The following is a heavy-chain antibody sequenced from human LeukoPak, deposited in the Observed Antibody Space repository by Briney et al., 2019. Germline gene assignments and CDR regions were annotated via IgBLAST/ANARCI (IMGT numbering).Heavy chain of an antibody. CDR2: IYYSGST. V-gene: IGHV4-59*08. CDR3: ARQPYSSGWYVDY. D-gene: IGHD6-19*01. CDR1: GGSISSYY. Sequence: SETLSLTCTVSGGSISSYYRSWIRQPPGKGLEWIGYIYYSGSTNYNPSLKSRVTISVDTSKNQFSLKLSSVTAADTAVYYCARQPYSSGWYVDYWGQGTLVTVSS. J-gene: IGHJ4*02.